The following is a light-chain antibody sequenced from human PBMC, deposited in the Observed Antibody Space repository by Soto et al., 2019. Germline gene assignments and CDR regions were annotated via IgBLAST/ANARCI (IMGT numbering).Light chain of an antibody. CDR1: TSNIGSKT. Sequence: QSVLTQPPSASGTPGQRVTISCSGSTSNIGSKTVSWYQQLPGSAPKVLSYNNNERPSGVPDRFSGTKSGTSASLAISGLKSEDEAAYYCATWDDSLPAVFGGGTKLHVL. CDR3: ATWDDSLPAV. J-gene: IGLJ2*01. V-gene: IGLV1-44*01. CDR2: NNN.